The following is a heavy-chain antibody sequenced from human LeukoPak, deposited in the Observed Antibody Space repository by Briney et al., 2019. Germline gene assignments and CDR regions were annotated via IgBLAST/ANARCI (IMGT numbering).Heavy chain of an antibody. D-gene: IGHD3-22*01. J-gene: IGHJ4*02. Sequence: ASVKVSCKASGYTFTGYYMHWVRQAPGQGLEWMGWINPNSGGTNYAQKFQGWVTMTRDTSISTAYMELSRLRSDDTAVYYCARSSTRITMIAPLGYWGQGTLVTVSS. CDR3: ARSSTRITMIAPLGY. V-gene: IGHV1-2*04. CDR1: GYTFTGYY. CDR2: INPNSGGT.